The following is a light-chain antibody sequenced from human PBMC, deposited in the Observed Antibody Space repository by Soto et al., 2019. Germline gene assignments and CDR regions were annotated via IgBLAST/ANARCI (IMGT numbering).Light chain of an antibody. CDR3: QQYQNLWT. Sequence: IMMTQSPATLSVSLGERATLSCRARQTIYNNVAWYQVRTGQAPRLIIYRASTKATGISARFSGSGSGTEFTLTISKLQSEDFAVYFCQQYQNLWTFGQGTKVEIK. J-gene: IGKJ1*01. CDR2: RAS. V-gene: IGKV3D-15*01. CDR1: QTIYNN.